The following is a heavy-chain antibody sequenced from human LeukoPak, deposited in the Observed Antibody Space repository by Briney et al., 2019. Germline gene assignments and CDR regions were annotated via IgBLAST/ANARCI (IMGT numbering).Heavy chain of an antibody. CDR3: ARDTSPSRYYDSSGYNDYFDY. CDR2: ISAHNGNT. J-gene: IGHJ4*02. Sequence: ASVKVSCKASGYTFTSYGISWVRQAPGQGLEWMGWISAHNGNTNYAQKLQGRVTMTTDTPTSTAYMELRSLRSDDTAVYYCARDTSPSRYYDSSGYNDYFDYWGQGTLVTVSS. V-gene: IGHV1-18*01. D-gene: IGHD3-22*01. CDR1: GYTFTSYG.